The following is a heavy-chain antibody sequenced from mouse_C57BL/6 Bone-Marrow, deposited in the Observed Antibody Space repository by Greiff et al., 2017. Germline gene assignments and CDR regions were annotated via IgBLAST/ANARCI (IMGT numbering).Heavy chain of an antibody. CDR2: IHSNSGST. D-gene: IGHD2-1*01. CDR3: ARRNYSGFDV. J-gene: IGHJ1*03. V-gene: IGHV1-64*01. Sequence: QVQLQQPGAELVKPGASVKLSCKASGYTFISYWMHWVKQRPGQGLEWIGMIHSNSGSTNYNEKFKSKATLTVDKSSSTAYMQLSSLTSEDSAVYYCARRNYSGFDVWGTGTTVTVSS. CDR1: GYTFISYW.